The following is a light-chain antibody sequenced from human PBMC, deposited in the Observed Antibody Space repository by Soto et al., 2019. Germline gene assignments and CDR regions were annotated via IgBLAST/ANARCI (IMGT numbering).Light chain of an antibody. J-gene: IGLJ1*01. CDR2: GNS. CDR3: QSYDSNLSGSEV. V-gene: IGLV1-40*01. Sequence: QSVLTQPPSVSGAPGQRVTISCTGSRSNIGAGYDVHWYQQLPGTAPKLLIYGNSNRPSGVPDRFSGSKSGTSASLAITGLQAEDEADYYCQSYDSNLSGSEVFGTGTEVTVL. CDR1: RSNIGAGYD.